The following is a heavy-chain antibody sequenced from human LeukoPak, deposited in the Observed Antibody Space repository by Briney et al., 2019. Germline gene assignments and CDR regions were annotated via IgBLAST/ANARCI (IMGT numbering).Heavy chain of an antibody. J-gene: IGHJ4*02. CDR1: GYSINSGYW. D-gene: IGHD4-17*01. V-gene: IGHV4-4*02. Sequence: SETLSLTCAVSGYSINSGYWWSWVRQPPGKGLEWIGEIHRGGTTNYNPSLKSRVTISVDTSKNQFSLMLTSVTAADTAVYYCARNGHYSADYWGQGTLVTVSS. CDR2: IHRGGTT. CDR3: ARNGHYSADY.